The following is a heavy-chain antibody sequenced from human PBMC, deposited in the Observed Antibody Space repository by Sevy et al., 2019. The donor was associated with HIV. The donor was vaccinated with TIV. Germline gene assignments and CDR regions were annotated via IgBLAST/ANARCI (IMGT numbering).Heavy chain of an antibody. J-gene: IGHJ6*02. V-gene: IGHV3-23*01. Sequence: GGSLRLSCKASGFTFSDYAMNWVRQAPGKGLEWVSGISGSGRSTYYAVSVKARFSISRDNSKKTLYVQMDSLRAEDTAVYYCAKRVASLLSYQYYGLDVWGQGTTVTVSS. CDR3: AKRVASLLSYQYYGLDV. D-gene: IGHD2-2*01. CDR2: ISGSGRST. CDR1: GFTFSDYA.